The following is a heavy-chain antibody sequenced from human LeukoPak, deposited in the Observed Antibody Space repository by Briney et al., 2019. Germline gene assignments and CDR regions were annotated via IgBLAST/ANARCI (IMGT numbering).Heavy chain of an antibody. Sequence: SETLSLTCTVSGGSISSSSYYWGWIRQPPGKGLEWIGSIYYSGSTYYNPSLKSRVTISVDTSKNQFSLKLSSVTAADTAVYYCAREFGPPFTFGGVIVIAKAFDIWGQGTMVTVSS. CDR2: IYYSGST. CDR3: AREFGPPFTFGGVIVIAKAFDI. J-gene: IGHJ3*02. V-gene: IGHV4-39*07. CDR1: GGSISSSSYY. D-gene: IGHD3-16*02.